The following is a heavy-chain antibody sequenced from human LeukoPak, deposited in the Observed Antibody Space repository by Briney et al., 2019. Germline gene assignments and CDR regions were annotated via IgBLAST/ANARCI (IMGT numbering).Heavy chain of an antibody. Sequence: KASETLSLTCTVSGGSISSGGYYWSWIRQPPGKGLEWIGYIYHSGSTYYNPSLKSRVTISVDRSKNQFSLKLSSVTAADTAVYYCSRQMWGPDAFDIWGQGTMVTVSS. CDR1: GGSISSGGYY. V-gene: IGHV4-30-2*01. CDR2: IYHSGST. CDR3: SRQMWGPDAFDI. J-gene: IGHJ3*02. D-gene: IGHD3-16*01.